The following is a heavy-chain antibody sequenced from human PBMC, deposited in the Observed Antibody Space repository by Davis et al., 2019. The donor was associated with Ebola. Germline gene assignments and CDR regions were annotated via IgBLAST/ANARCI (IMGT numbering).Heavy chain of an antibody. CDR1: GFTFSGSA. J-gene: IGHJ6*03. CDR3: ARDLGVAGTVYYYYYMDV. D-gene: IGHD6-19*01. Sequence: GGSLRLSCAASGFTFSGSAMHWVRQAPGKGLEWVAVISYDGSNKYYADSVKGRFTISRDNSKNTLYLQMNSLRAEDTAVYYCARDLGVAGTVYYYYYMDVWGKGTTVTVSS. V-gene: IGHV3-30*14. CDR2: ISYDGSNK.